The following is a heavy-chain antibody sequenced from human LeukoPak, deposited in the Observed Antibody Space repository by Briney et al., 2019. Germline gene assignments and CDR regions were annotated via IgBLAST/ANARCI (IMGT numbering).Heavy chain of an antibody. CDR2: LSCNSGGT. J-gene: IGHJ4*02. D-gene: IGHD5-12*01. CDR1: GYTFTGFY. Sequence: ASVKVSCKASGYTFTGFYIHWARQAPGQGLEWMGWLSCNSGGTNYTQKFQGRVTMTRDTSISTAYLELNRLTSDDTAIYYCARDWFVDSGDDPFPFDYWGQGTLVSVSS. V-gene: IGHV1-2*02. CDR3: ARDWFVDSGDDPFPFDY.